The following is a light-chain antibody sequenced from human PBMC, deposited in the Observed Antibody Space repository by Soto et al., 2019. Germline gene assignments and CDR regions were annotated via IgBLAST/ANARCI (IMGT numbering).Light chain of an antibody. CDR3: SSYTSSSTPLYV. J-gene: IGLJ1*01. V-gene: IGLV2-14*01. CDR1: SSDVGGYNY. CDR2: DVS. Sequence: QSALTQPASVSGSPGQSITISCTGTSSDVGGYNYVSWYQQHPGKAPKLMIYDVSNRPSGVSNRFSGSKSGNTASLTISGLQPEDEADYYSSSYTSSSTPLYVFGTGTKVTVL.